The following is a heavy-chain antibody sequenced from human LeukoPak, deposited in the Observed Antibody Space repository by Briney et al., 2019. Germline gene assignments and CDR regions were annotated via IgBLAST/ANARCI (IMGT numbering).Heavy chain of an antibody. D-gene: IGHD6-6*01. Sequence: GGSLRLSCAASGFIVNTNYMSWVRQAPGRGLEWVSFIYADGNTYYADSVKGRFTISRDNSKNTLYLQMNSLRAEDTAVYYCAKDIAARFYFDYWGQGTLVTVSS. J-gene: IGHJ4*02. CDR2: IYADGNT. V-gene: IGHV3-53*01. CDR1: GFIVNTNY. CDR3: AKDIAARFYFDY.